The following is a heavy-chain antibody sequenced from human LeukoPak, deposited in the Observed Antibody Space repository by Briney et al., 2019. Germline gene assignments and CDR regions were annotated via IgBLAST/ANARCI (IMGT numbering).Heavy chain of an antibody. Sequence: PGGSLRLSCAAPGFNFNTYDMNWVRQAPGRGLQWVSYISSSTSSVYYEDSVKGRFTISRDNAKNSLYLQMNSLRDDDTAVYYCARDTYAGYWGMDVWGPGTTVTVSS. CDR1: GFNFNTYD. D-gene: IGHD2-2*01. CDR3: ARDTYAGYWGMDV. J-gene: IGHJ6*02. CDR2: ISSSTSSV. V-gene: IGHV3-21*01.